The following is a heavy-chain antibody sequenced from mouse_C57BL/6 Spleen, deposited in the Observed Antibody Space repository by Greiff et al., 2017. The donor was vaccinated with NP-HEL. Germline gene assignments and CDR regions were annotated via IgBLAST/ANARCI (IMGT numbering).Heavy chain of an antibody. CDR1: GFTFSSYA. CDR3: TREGGNRYYFDY. Sequence: EVQVVESGEGLVKPGGSLKLSCAASGFTFSSYAMSWVRQTPEKRLEWVAYISSGGDYIYYADTVKGRFTISRDNARNTLYLQMSSLKSEDTAMYYCTREGGNRYYFDYWGQGTTLTVSS. CDR2: ISSGGDYI. J-gene: IGHJ2*01. V-gene: IGHV5-9-1*02. D-gene: IGHD2-1*01.